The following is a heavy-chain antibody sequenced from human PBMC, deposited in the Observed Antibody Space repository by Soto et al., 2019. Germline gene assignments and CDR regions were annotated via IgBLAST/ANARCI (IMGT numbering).Heavy chain of an antibody. V-gene: IGHV4-59*08. J-gene: IGHJ3*02. D-gene: IGHD2-15*01. CDR1: GGSISSYY. CDR2: IYYSGST. CDR3: ARHTHNLGYCSGGSCFDAFDI. Sequence: PSETLSLTCTVSGGSISSYYWSWVRQPPGKGLEWIGYIYYSGSTNYNPSLKSRVTISVDTSKNQFSLKLSSVTAADTAVYYCARHTHNLGYCSGGSCFDAFDIWGQGTMVTVS.